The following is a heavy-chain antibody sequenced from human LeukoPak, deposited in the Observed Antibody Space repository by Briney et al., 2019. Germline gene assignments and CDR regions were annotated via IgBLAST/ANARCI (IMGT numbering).Heavy chain of an antibody. J-gene: IGHJ4*02. CDR1: GGSISSSSYY. Sequence: SETLSLTCTVSGGSISSSSYYWGWIRQPPGKGLEWIGSIYYSGSTYYNPSLKSRVTISVDTSKNQFSLKLSSVTAADTAVYYCARLGWYRRNCDYWGQGTLVTVSS. CDR3: ARLGWYRRNCDY. D-gene: IGHD6-19*01. V-gene: IGHV4-39*07. CDR2: IYYSGST.